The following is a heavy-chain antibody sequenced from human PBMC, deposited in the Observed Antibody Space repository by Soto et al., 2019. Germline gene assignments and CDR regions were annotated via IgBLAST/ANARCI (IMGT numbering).Heavy chain of an antibody. CDR2: LVPVFGTA. V-gene: IGHV1-69*06. CDR3: ARSPGVFDY. Sequence: QVQLVQSGAEVKKPESSVKVSCKASGGTFSSLAISWVRQAPGQGLEWMGGLVPVFGTANYAQKFQGRVTITADTSTSTSYMELGSLRSEDTAVYYCARSPGVFDYWGQGTLVTVSS. D-gene: IGHD3-10*01. J-gene: IGHJ4*02. CDR1: GGTFSSLA.